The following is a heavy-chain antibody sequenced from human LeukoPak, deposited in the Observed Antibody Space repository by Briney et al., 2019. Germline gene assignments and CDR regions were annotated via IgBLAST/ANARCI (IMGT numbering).Heavy chain of an antibody. CDR2: INHSGST. D-gene: IGHD4-17*01. CDR3: ARETDGDYFVY. Sequence: SETLSLTCAVYGGSFSGYYWSWIRQPPGKGLEWIGEINHSGSTNYNPSLKSRVTISVDTSKNQFSLKLSSVTAADTAVYYCARETDGDYFVYWGQGTLVTVSS. CDR1: GGSFSGYY. J-gene: IGHJ4*02. V-gene: IGHV4-34*01.